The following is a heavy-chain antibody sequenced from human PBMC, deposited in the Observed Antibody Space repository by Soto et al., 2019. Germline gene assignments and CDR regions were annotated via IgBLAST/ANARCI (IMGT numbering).Heavy chain of an antibody. CDR3: ARDPDNTAMVTYFDY. Sequence: KVSCKASGGTFSSYAISWVRQAPGQGLEWMGGIIPIFGTANYAQKFQGRVTITADESTSTAYMELSSLRSEDTAVYYCARDPDNTAMVTYFDYWGQGTLVTVSS. CDR2: IIPIFGTA. V-gene: IGHV1-69*01. CDR1: GGTFSSYA. D-gene: IGHD5-18*01. J-gene: IGHJ4*02.